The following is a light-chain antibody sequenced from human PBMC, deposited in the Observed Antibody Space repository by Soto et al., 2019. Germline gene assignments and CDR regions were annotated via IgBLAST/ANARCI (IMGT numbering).Light chain of an antibody. V-gene: IGKV3-20*01. CDR3: QQYGSSPKT. CDR1: QNIRSN. CDR2: DAS. Sequence: EIVMTQSPATLSVSPCERATLSSRASQNIRSNLAWYQQKPGQPPTLLVSDASTRARNIPARFIGSGSGTDFTLTISRLEPEDFAVYYCQQYGSSPKTFGQGTKVDIK. J-gene: IGKJ1*01.